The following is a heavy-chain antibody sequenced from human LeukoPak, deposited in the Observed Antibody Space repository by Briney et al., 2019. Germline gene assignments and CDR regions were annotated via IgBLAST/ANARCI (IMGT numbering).Heavy chain of an antibody. CDR3: ARALRKQLVTGWFDP. J-gene: IGHJ5*02. CDR2: IYHSGST. Sequence: SETLSLTCSVSGDSINSYYWSWIRQPPGKGLEWIGYIYHSGSTNYNPSLKSRVTISVETSTNQFSLRLPSVTAADTAVYYCARALRKQLVTGWFDPWGQGTLVTVSS. D-gene: IGHD6-13*01. CDR1: GDSINSYY. V-gene: IGHV4-59*01.